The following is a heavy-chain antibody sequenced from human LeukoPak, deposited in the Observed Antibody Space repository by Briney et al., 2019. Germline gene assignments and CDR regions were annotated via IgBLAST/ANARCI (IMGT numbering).Heavy chain of an antibody. CDR1: GYTFTSYA. Sequence: ASVKVSRKASGYTFTSYAMHWVRQASGQRLEWMGWINAGNGNTKYSQKFQGRVTITRDTSASTAYMELSSLRSEDTAVYYCARDVAFQWFLSGANYDPTYGMDVWAKGPRSPSP. V-gene: IGHV1-3*01. CDR3: ARDVAFQWFLSGANYDPTYGMDV. D-gene: IGHD3-22*01. CDR2: INAGNGNT. J-gene: IGHJ6*02.